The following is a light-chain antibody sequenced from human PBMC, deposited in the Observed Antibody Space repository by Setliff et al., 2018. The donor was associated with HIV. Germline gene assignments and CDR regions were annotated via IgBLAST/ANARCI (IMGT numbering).Light chain of an antibody. CDR1: NSDIGTYNF. CDR2: EVT. V-gene: IGLV2-18*02. CDR3: CSYTTRSTCV. Sequence: QSALTQPASVSGSPGQSVAISCTGANSDIGTYNFVSWYQQAPGTAPKLIIYEVTNRPSGVPDRFSGSKSGNAASLLISGLQPEDEAHYYCCSYTTRSTCVFGGGTKVTVL. J-gene: IGLJ3*02.